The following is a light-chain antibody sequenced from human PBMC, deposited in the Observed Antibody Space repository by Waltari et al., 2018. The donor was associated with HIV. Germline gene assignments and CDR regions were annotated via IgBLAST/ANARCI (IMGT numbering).Light chain of an antibody. CDR1: SSNNGSNY. Sequence: QSVLTQPPSASGTPGQRVTISCSGSSSNNGSNYVYWYQQLPGTAPKLLIYRNKQRPSGVPDRFSGSKSGTSASLAISGLRSEDEADYYCAVWGDSLNSYVFGTGTEVTVL. V-gene: IGLV1-47*01. CDR3: AVWGDSLNSYV. CDR2: RNK. J-gene: IGLJ1*01.